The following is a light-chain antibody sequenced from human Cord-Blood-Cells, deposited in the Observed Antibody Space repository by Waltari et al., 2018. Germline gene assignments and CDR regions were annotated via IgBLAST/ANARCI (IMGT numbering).Light chain of an antibody. V-gene: IGKV3-15*01. CDR3: QQYNNWPVT. CDR2: GAS. CDR1: QSVSSN. Sequence: PATLSVSPGERATLSCRASQSVSSNLAWYQQKPGQAPRLLIYGASTRATGIPARFSGSGSGTEFTLTISSLQSEDFAVYYCQQYNNWPVTFGPGTKVDIK. J-gene: IGKJ3*01.